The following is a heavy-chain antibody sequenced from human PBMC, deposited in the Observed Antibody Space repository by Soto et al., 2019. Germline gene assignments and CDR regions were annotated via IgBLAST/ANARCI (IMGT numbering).Heavy chain of an antibody. J-gene: IGHJ6*02. V-gene: IGHV3-23*01. CDR3: AKVGGATIRNGMDV. CDR2: ISGSGDST. D-gene: IGHD3-16*01. Sequence: GGSLRLSCAASGFTFSSYAMSWVRQALGKGLEWVSVISGSGDSTYYADSVRGRFTISRDNSKSTLYLQMDSLRAEDTAVYYCAKVGGATIRNGMDVWGQGTTVTVSS. CDR1: GFTFSSYA.